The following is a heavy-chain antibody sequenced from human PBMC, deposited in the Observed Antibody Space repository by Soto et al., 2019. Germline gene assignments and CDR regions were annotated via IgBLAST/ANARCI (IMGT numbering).Heavy chain of an antibody. D-gene: IGHD2-2*01. V-gene: IGHV1-8*01. CDR3: ARLTVPAAILDYSGMDV. CDR2: MNPNSGNT. J-gene: IGHJ6*02. Sequence: QVQLVQSGAEVKKPGASVKVSCKASGYTFTSYDINWVRQATGQGLEWMGWMNPNSGNTGYAQKFQGRVTMTRNTSISTADMELSSLRSEDTAVYYCARLTVPAAILDYSGMDVWGPGTTVTVSS. CDR1: GYTFTSYD.